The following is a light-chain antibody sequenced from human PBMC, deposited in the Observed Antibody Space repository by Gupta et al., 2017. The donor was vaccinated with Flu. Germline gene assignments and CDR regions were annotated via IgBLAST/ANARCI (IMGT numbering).Light chain of an antibody. CDR1: QSISSS. V-gene: IGKV1-39*01. Sequence: DIQMTQSPSSLSASVGDRVTITCRASQSISSSLNWYQQKPGKAPGLLIYTASSLQSGVPSRFSGSGSGTDLTLTISSLQPEDFATYYCQQSDSSPPWTFGQGTKVEIK. J-gene: IGKJ1*01. CDR3: QQSDSSPPWT. CDR2: TAS.